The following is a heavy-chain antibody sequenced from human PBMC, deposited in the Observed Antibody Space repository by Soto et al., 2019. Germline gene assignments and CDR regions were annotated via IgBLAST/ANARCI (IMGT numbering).Heavy chain of an antibody. J-gene: IGHJ3*02. Sequence: PGGSLRLFCAASGLTFSSYAMSWVRQAPGKGLEWASAISGSGGSTYYADSVKGRFTISRDNSKNTLYLQMNSLRAEDTAVYYSAKMLHDDFDIWGQGTMVTVSS. CDR3: AKMLHDDFDI. CDR1: GLTFSSYA. D-gene: IGHD2-8*01. V-gene: IGHV3-23*01. CDR2: ISGSGGST.